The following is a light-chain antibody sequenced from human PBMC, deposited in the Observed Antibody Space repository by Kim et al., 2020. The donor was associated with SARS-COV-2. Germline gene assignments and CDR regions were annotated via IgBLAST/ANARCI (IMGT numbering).Light chain of an antibody. Sequence: QSALTQPASVSGSPGQSITISCSGTSSDLGGYNYVSWYQQHPGKAPKLMIYDVSSRPSGVSNRFSGSKSGNTASLTISGLQAEDEGDYHCSSYSSSIRVFGGGTQLTVL. CDR2: DVS. CDR3: SSYSSSIRV. J-gene: IGLJ3*02. V-gene: IGLV2-14*03. CDR1: SSDLGGYNY.